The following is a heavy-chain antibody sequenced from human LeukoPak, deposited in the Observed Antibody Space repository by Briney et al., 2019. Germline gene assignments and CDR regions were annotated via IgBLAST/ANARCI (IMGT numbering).Heavy chain of an antibody. CDR2: ISACNGNT. Sequence: GASVKVSCKASGYTFTSYGISWVRQAPGQGLEWMGWISACNGNTNYAQKLQGRVTMTTDTSTSTAYMELRSLRSDDTAVYYCARDPPPLLWFGELSPYYYGMDVWGKGTTVTVSS. CDR1: GYTFTSYG. CDR3: ARDPPPLLWFGELSPYYYGMDV. V-gene: IGHV1-18*04. J-gene: IGHJ6*04. D-gene: IGHD3-10*01.